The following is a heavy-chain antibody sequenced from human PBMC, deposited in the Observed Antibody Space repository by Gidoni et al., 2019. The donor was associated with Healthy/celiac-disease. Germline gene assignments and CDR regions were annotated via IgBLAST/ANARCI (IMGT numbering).Heavy chain of an antibody. CDR3: AKDLSRGWYNNFDY. D-gene: IGHD6-19*01. J-gene: IGHJ4*02. V-gene: IGHV3-23*01. CDR1: GFTFSSYG. Sequence: EVQLLESGGGLVQPGGSLSLSCAASGFTFSSYGMSWVRQAPGKGLEWVSAISGSGGSTYYADSVKGRFTISRDNSKNTLYLQMNSLRAEDTAVYYCAKDLSRGWYNNFDYWGQGTLVTVSS. CDR2: ISGSGGST.